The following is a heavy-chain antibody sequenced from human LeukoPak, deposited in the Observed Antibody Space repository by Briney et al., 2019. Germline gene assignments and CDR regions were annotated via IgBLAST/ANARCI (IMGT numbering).Heavy chain of an antibody. CDR1: GFTFRSYC. D-gene: IGHD3-16*01. CDR3: ASSPRGITKNWFDL. CDR2: IRSSSSYI. V-gene: IGHV3-21*01. J-gene: IGHJ5*02. Sequence: GSLRLSCAASGFTFRSYCMNWVRQAPGKGMEWVPSIRSSSSYIYYADSVKGRFPISRDNAKNSLYLQMHSLRAEDTAVYYCASSPRGITKNWFDLWGQGTLVTVSS.